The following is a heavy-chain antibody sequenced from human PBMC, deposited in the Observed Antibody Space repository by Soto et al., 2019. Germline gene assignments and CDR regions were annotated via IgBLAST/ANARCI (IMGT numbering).Heavy chain of an antibody. V-gene: IGHV4-59*08. CDR1: GGSISSYY. D-gene: IGHD2-8*01. Sequence: QVQLQESGPGLVKPSETLSLTCTVSGGSISSYYWSWIRQPPGKGLEWIGYIYYSGSTNYNPSLKSRVTISVDTSKNQSPLKLRSVTAADTAVYYCARRRCTNGVCYTEDVWGKGTTVTVSS. CDR3: ARRRCTNGVCYTEDV. CDR2: IYYSGST. J-gene: IGHJ6*04.